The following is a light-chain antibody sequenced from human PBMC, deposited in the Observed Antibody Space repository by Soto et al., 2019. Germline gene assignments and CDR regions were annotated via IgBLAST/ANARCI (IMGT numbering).Light chain of an antibody. V-gene: IGKV1-5*01. J-gene: IGKJ2*01. Sequence: DIPMTQSPATLSASLGDRVTITCRASQTINRWLAWYQQKPRKAPKLLIYDGSTLQSGVPSRFSGSGSGTEFTLTISSPQPDDVATYYCQQYNALWYTFGHGTKV. CDR2: DGS. CDR1: QTINRW. CDR3: QQYNALWYT.